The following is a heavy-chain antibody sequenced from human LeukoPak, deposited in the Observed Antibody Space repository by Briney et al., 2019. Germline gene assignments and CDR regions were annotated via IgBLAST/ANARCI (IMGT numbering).Heavy chain of an antibody. Sequence: ASVKVSCKVSGYTLTELSMHWVRQAPGKGLEWMGGFDPEDGETIYAQKFQGRVTMTEDTSTDTAYMELSSLRSEDTAVYYRATGFGVPSDIVDYWGQGTLVTVSS. V-gene: IGHV1-24*01. J-gene: IGHJ4*02. CDR2: FDPEDGET. CDR3: ATGFGVPSDIVDY. CDR1: GYTLTELS. D-gene: IGHD3-10*01.